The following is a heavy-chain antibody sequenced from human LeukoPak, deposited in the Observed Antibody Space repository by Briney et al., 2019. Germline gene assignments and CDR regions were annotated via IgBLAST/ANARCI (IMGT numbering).Heavy chain of an antibody. V-gene: IGHV4-39*07. CDR2: IYYSGST. J-gene: IGHJ4*02. CDR1: GGSISSSSYY. Sequence: PSETLSLTCTVSGGSISSSSYYWGWIRQPPGRGLEWIGNIYYSGSTYYNPSLKSRVTISVDTSKNQFSLKLSSVTAADTAVYYCARGWDYYDSSGYYYGGYFDYWGQGTLVTVSS. CDR3: ARGWDYYDSSGYYYGGYFDY. D-gene: IGHD3-22*01.